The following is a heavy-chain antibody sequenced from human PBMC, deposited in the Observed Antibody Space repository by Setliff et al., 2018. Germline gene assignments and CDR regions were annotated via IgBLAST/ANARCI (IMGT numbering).Heavy chain of an antibody. Sequence: GASVKVSCKASGGTFSSYTISWVRQAPGQGLEWMGRIIPILGIANYAQKFQGRVTITADKSTSTAYMELSSLRSEDTAVYYCARDLGYSSSFMYYWGQGTLVTVSS. D-gene: IGHD6-13*01. CDR1: GGTFSSYT. J-gene: IGHJ4*02. CDR3: ARDLGYSSSFMYY. CDR2: IIPILGIA. V-gene: IGHV1-69*04.